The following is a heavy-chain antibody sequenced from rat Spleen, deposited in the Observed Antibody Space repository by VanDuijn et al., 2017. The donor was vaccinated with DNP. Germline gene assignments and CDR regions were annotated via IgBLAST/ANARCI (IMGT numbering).Heavy chain of an antibody. D-gene: IGHD5-1*01. Sequence: EVQLQESGPGLVKPSQSLSLTCSVTGYSITSNFRWSWIRKFPGNKLEWMGYIDSAGSTNYNPSLKSRISITRDTSRNQFFLQVNSVTTEDSATYYCAIQLGVFDYWGQGVMVTVSS. CDR3: AIQLGVFDY. V-gene: IGHV3-3*01. CDR2: IDSAGST. J-gene: IGHJ2*01. CDR1: GYSITSNFR.